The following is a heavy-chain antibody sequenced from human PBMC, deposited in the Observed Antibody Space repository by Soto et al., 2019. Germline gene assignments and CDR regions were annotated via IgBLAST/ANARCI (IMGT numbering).Heavy chain of an antibody. J-gene: IGHJ4*02. D-gene: IGHD2-15*01. Sequence: QLQLQESGPGLVKPSETLSLTCTVSGGSISSSSYYWGWIRQPPGKGLEWIGSIYYSGSTYYNPSLKSRVTISVDTSKNQFSLTLSSVTAADTAVYYCARIGYCSGGSCYSRRVDYWGQGTLVTVSS. CDR1: GGSISSSSYY. CDR3: ARIGYCSGGSCYSRRVDY. CDR2: IYYSGST. V-gene: IGHV4-39*01.